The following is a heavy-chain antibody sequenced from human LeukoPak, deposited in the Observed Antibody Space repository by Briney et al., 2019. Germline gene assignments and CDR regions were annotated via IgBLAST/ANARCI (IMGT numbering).Heavy chain of an antibody. CDR1: GYSFATYG. Sequence: ASVKVSCKASGYSFATYGISWVRQAPGQGLEWMGWISPYDGNTKYSQKFQGRVTQTTETSTTTAYMELRNLRSDDTAVYYCAREGDWGQGTLVTVSS. J-gene: IGHJ1*01. V-gene: IGHV1-18*01. CDR2: ISPYDGNT. CDR3: AREGD.